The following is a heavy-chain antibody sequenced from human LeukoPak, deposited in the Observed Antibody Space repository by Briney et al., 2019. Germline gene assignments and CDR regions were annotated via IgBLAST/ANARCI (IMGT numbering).Heavy chain of an antibody. CDR3: ARGGYSRPDY. CDR1: EFIFRNYG. Sequence: GGSLRLSCAASEFIFRNYGMNWVRQAPGKGLEWVSYISSNSRTINYADSVRGRFTISRDNGKNSLYLQMNSLRVEDTAVYYCARGGYSRPDYWGQGTLVTVSS. V-gene: IGHV3-48*01. J-gene: IGHJ4*02. D-gene: IGHD4-11*01. CDR2: ISSNSRTI.